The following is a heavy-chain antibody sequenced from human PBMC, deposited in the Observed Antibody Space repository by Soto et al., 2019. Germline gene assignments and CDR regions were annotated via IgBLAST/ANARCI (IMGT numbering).Heavy chain of an antibody. Sequence: SETLSLTCAVYGGSFSGYYWSWIRQPPGKGLEWIGEINHSGSTNYNPSLKSRVTISVDTSKNQFSLKLSSVTAADTAVYYCARGLPTCSSSPRSSCYYYYYYMDVWGKGTTVTVSS. D-gene: IGHD2-2*01. CDR2: INHSGST. V-gene: IGHV4-34*01. CDR3: ARGLPTCSSSPRSSCYYYYYYMDV. CDR1: GGSFSGYY. J-gene: IGHJ6*03.